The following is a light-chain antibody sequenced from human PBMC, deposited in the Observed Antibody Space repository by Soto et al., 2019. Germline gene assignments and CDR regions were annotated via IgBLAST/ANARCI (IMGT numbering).Light chain of an antibody. CDR3: QQYFEWPPMT. J-gene: IGKJ1*01. Sequence: EVVMTQSPATLSASPGERATLSCWASETVATNLARYQQKPGQAPRLLISGASTRAAGISDRFRGSGSGTEFTLTISSLRSEDSGIYYCQQYFEWPPMTFGQGTKVEI. CDR1: ETVATN. V-gene: IGKV3-15*01. CDR2: GAS.